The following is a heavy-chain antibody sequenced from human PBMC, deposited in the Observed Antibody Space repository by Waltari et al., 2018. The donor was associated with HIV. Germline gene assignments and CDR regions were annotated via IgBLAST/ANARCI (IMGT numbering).Heavy chain of an antibody. Sequence: QDQLVQSGAEVKKPGASVTVSCQGSEYTFTIYYVHWVRQTPGQGLQWMGLIGFSAGNTNYAPDFQGRVSRTRDTSTNTVYMEWRSLNSDDSAMYYCARGHEYTNGLDYWGQGTLISVTS. CDR2: IGFSAGNT. CDR1: EYTFTIYY. D-gene: IGHD2-8*01. V-gene: IGHV1-46*01. J-gene: IGHJ4*02. CDR3: ARGHEYTNGLDY.